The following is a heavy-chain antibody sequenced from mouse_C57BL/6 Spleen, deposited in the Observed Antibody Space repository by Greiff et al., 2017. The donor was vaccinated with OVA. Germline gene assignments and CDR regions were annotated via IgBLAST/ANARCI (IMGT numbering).Heavy chain of an antibody. CDR1: GYTFTSYW. CDR2: IDPNSGGT. CDR3: ARSLYYDYDGRGYAMDY. D-gene: IGHD2-4*01. Sequence: QVQLKQPGAELVKPGASVKLSCKASGYTFTSYWMHWVKQRPGRGLEWIGRIDPNSGGTKYNEKFKSKATLTVDKPSSTAYMQLSSLTSEDSAVYYCARSLYYDYDGRGYAMDYWGQGTSVTVSS. V-gene: IGHV1-72*01. J-gene: IGHJ4*01.